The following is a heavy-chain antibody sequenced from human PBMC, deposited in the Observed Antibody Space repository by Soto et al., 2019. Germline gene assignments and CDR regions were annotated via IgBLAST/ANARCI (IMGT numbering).Heavy chain of an antibody. CDR1: GFTFSSYG. V-gene: IGHV3-30*18. CDR2: ISYDGSNK. J-gene: IGHJ1*01. D-gene: IGHD6-13*01. CDR3: AKEGPRIAAAGTEYFQH. Sequence: PGGSLRLSCAASGFTFSSYGMHWVRQAPGKGLEWVAVISYDGSNKYYADSVKGRFTISRDNSKNTLYLQMNSLRAEDTAVYYCAKEGPRIAAAGTEYFQHWGQGTLVTVSS.